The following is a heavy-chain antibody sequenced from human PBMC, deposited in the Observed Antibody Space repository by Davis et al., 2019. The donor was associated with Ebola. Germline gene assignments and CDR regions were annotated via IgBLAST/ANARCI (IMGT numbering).Heavy chain of an antibody. CDR2: ISGSVGNT. CDR3: ARGIFGVVITSFDP. D-gene: IGHD3-3*01. J-gene: IGHJ5*02. Sequence: GESLKISCAASGFSVSNYWMSWVRQAPGKGLEWVSAISGSVGNTYYADSVKGRFTISRDNSKNTLYLQMNSLRDEDTAVYYCARGIFGVVITSFDPWGQGTLVTVSS. CDR1: GFSVSNYW. V-gene: IGHV3-23*01.